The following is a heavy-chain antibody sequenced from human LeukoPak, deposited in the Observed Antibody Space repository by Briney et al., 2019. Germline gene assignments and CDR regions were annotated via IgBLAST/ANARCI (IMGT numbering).Heavy chain of an antibody. CDR2: IKQDGSEK. CDR3: ARVEGPGTIRY. V-gene: IGHV3-7*01. Sequence: GGSLRLSCAASGFTFSGYWMSWVRQAPGKGLEWVANIKQDGSEKYYVDSVKGRFTISRDNAKNSLYLQMNSLRAEDTAVYYCARVEGPGTIRYWGQGTLVTVSS. CDR1: GFTFSGYW. D-gene: IGHD3-10*01. J-gene: IGHJ4*02.